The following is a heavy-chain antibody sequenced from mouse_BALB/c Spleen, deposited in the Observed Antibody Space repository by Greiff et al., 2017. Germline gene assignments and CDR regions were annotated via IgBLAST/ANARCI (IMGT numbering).Heavy chain of an antibody. J-gene: IGHJ2*01. CDR2: IRNKANGYTT. CDR3: ARGFYGSSYFDY. V-gene: IGHV7-3*02. CDR1: GFTFTDYY. D-gene: IGHD1-1*01. Sequence: EVKLVESGGGLVQPGGSLRLSCATSGFTFTDYYMSWVRQPPGKALEWLGFIRNKANGYTTEYSASVKGRFTISRDNSQSILYLQMNTLRAEDSATYYCARGFYGSSYFDYWGQGTTLTVSS.